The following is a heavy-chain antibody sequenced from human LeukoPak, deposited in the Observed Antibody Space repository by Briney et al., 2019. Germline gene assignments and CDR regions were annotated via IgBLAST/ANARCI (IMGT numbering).Heavy chain of an antibody. Sequence: GGSLRLSCAASGFSFSAYWMTWVRQAPGTGLEWVANINPAGSETYYVDPVKGRFSISRDNAKNLVYLQMNSLRAEDTSVYHCARFGYVAAVDVWGQGTPVTVSS. CDR2: INPAGSET. CDR1: GFSFSAYW. D-gene: IGHD2-15*01. V-gene: IGHV3-7*01. J-gene: IGHJ4*02. CDR3: ARFGYVAAVDV.